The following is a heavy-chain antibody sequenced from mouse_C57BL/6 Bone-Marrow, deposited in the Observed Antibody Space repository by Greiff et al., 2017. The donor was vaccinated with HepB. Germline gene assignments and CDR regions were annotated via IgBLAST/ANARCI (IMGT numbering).Heavy chain of an antibody. D-gene: IGHD2-4*01. Sequence: EVKLVESGPGLVKPSQSLSLTCSVTGYSITSGYYWNWIRQFPGNKLEWMGYISYDGSNNYNPSLKNRISITRDTSKNQFFLKLNSVTTEDTATYYCARERSYDYDGYFDVWGTGTTVTVSS. CDR1: GYSITSGYY. V-gene: IGHV3-6*01. CDR3: ARERSYDYDGYFDV. CDR2: ISYDGSN. J-gene: IGHJ1*03.